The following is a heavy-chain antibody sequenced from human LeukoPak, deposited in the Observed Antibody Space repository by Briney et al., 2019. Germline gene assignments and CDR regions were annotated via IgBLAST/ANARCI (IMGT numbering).Heavy chain of an antibody. CDR1: GGSITRYY. D-gene: IGHD3-3*01. Sequence: PSETLSLTCTVSGGSITRYYWSWVRQPPGKGLEWVGYMYFSGTNNYSPSLKSRVTISVDTSKNQFSLKMTSVTAADTAVYYCARQGLGRSGYYGHYFDFWGQGSLVTVSS. V-gene: IGHV4-59*08. CDR2: MYFSGTN. J-gene: IGHJ4*02. CDR3: ARQGLGRSGYYGHYFDF.